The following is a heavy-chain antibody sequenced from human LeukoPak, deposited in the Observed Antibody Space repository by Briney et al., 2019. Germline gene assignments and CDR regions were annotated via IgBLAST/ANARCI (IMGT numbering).Heavy chain of an antibody. Sequence: PSETLSLTCTVSGGSISSSSYYCGWIRQPPGTGLEWIGSIYYSGSTYYNPSLKSRVTISVDTSKNHFSLKLSSVTAADTAVYYCARRNRQWLVPNWFDPWGQGTLVTVSS. V-gene: IGHV4-39*07. J-gene: IGHJ5*02. D-gene: IGHD6-19*01. CDR3: ARRNRQWLVPNWFDP. CDR1: GGSISSSSYY. CDR2: IYYSGST.